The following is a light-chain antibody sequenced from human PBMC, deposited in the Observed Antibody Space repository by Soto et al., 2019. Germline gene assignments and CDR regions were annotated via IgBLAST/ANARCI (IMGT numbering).Light chain of an antibody. Sequence: NFMLTQPHSVSESPGKTVTTSCTRSSGRVASNYVQWYQQRPGSAPTTVIFEDDQRPSGVPDRFSGSIDSSSNSAFLTISGLKTEDEADYYCQSYDSPKEVFGGGTKLTVL. V-gene: IGLV6-57*04. CDR2: EDD. CDR1: SGRVASNY. J-gene: IGLJ3*02. CDR3: QSYDSPKEV.